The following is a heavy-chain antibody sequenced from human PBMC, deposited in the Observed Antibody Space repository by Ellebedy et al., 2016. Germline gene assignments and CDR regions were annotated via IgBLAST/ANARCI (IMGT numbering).Heavy chain of an antibody. J-gene: IGHJ6*03. D-gene: IGHD3-10*01. V-gene: IGHV3-21*01. CDR3: ARDYNGPMIV. Sequence: GESLKISCAASGFAFTAYSMNWVRQAPGKGLEWVSFITLGSDKIQYADSVKGRFTISRDNVDNSVFLQMNSLRVDDTAVYYCARDYNGPMIVWGSGTTVTVS. CDR2: ITLGSDKI. CDR1: GFAFTAYS.